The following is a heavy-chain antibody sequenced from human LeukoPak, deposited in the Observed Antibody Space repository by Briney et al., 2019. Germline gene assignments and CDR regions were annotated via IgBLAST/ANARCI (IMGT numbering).Heavy chain of an antibody. J-gene: IGHJ5*02. D-gene: IGHD3-9*01. CDR2: INWNGGST. V-gene: IGHV3-20*01. Sequence: PGGSLRLSCAASGFTFDDYGMSWVRHAPGKGLEWVSGINWNGGSTGYADSVKGRFTISRDNAKNSLYLQMNSLRAEDTALYHCARNHGGYDILTGYYQYNWFDPWGQGTLVTVSS. CDR3: ARNHGGYDILTGYYQYNWFDP. CDR1: GFTFDDYG.